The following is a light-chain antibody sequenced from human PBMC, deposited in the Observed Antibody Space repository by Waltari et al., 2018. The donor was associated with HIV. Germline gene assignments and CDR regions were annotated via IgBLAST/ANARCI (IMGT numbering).Light chain of an antibody. V-gene: IGLV1-47*01. J-gene: IGLJ3*02. Sequence: QSVLTQPPSASGTPGQRVTISCSGSSSNIGSNSLYWYQQLPGTAPKLLIYRNIQRLSGVPDRFSGPKSGTSASLAIIGLRSEDEADYDCAAWDDSRSGTLFGGGTKLTGL. CDR1: SSNIGSNS. CDR3: AAWDDSRSGTL. CDR2: RNI.